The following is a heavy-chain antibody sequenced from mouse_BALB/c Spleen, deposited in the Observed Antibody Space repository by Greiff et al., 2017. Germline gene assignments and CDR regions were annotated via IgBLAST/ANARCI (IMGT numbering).Heavy chain of an antibody. J-gene: IGHJ1*01. V-gene: IGHV5-6-5*01. Sequence: EVQLQESGGGLVKPGGSLKLSCAASGFTFSSYAMSWVRQTPEKRLEWVASISSGGSTYYPDSVKGRFTISRDNARNILYLQMSSLRSEDTAMYYCARKYGNYWYFDVWGAGTTVTVSS. CDR1: GFTFSSYA. D-gene: IGHD2-10*02. CDR2: ISSGGST. CDR3: ARKYGNYWYFDV.